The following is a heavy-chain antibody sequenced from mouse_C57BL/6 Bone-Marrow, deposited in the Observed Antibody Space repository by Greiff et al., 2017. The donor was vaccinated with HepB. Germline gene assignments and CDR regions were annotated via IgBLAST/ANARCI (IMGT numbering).Heavy chain of an antibody. CDR2: IHPNSGST. CDR1: GYTFTSYW. V-gene: IGHV1-64*01. CDR3: ARYAHYGSSLACFAY. D-gene: IGHD1-1*01. Sequence: VQLQQPGAELVKPGASVKLSCKASGYTFTSYWMHWVKQRPGQGLEWIGMIHPNSGSTNYNEKFKSKATLTVDKSSSTAYMQLSSLTSEDSAVYYCARYAHYGSSLACFAYWGQGTLVTVSA. J-gene: IGHJ3*01.